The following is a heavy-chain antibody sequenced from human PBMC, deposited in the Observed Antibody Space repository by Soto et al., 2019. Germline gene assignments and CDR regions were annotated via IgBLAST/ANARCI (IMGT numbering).Heavy chain of an antibody. J-gene: IGHJ5*02. CDR1: GFTFSSYT. CDR3: ARDVWQQPINWFDP. Sequence: PGGSLRLSCAASGFTFSSYTMNWVRQAPGKGLEWVSHISSSSSTIYYADSVKGRFTISRDNAKKSLYLQMNSLRAEDTAVYYCARDVWQQPINWFDPWGQGTLVTVSS. D-gene: IGHD6-13*01. V-gene: IGHV3-48*01. CDR2: ISSSSSTI.